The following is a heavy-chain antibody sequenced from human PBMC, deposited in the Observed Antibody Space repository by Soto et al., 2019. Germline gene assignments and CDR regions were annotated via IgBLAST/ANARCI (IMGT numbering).Heavy chain of an antibody. J-gene: IGHJ6*02. D-gene: IGHD5-18*01. CDR2: ISYDGSNK. Sequence: GGSLRLSCAASGFTFSSYAMHWVRQAPGKGLEWVAVISYDGSNKYYADSVKGRFTISRDNSKNTLYLQMNSLRAEDTAVYYCARDPSPEGIQPYYYYGMDVWGQGTTVTVSS. CDR3: ARDPSPEGIQPYYYYGMDV. CDR1: GFTFSSYA. V-gene: IGHV3-30-3*01.